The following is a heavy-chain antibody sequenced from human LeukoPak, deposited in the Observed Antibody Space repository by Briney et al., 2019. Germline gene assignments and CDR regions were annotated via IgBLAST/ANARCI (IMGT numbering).Heavy chain of an antibody. V-gene: IGHV1-46*01. Sequence: ASVKVSCKASGYTFTSYYMHWVRQAPGQGLEWMGIINPSGGSTTYAQKFQGRVTITADESTSTAYMELSSLRSEDTAVYYCAKSPEDYGDHPFDPWGQGTLVTVSS. D-gene: IGHD4-17*01. CDR2: INPSGGST. CDR1: GYTFTSYY. J-gene: IGHJ5*02. CDR3: AKSPEDYGDHPFDP.